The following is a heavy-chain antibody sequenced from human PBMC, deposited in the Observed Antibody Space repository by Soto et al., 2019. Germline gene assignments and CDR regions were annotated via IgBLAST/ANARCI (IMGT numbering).Heavy chain of an antibody. CDR3: ARVLYYGSGSYSPYGMDV. CDR2: VSPPFRTS. D-gene: IGHD3-10*01. J-gene: IGHJ6*02. Sequence: QVQLVQSGAEVKKPGSSVKVSYKTSGVSFNNNGIGWVRQAPGHGLEWMGGVSPPFRTSNYARKFQGRISITADASTGTVNMELSSLTSEDMAQYYCARVLYYGSGSYSPYGMDVWGQGTTVTVSS. V-gene: IGHV1-69*01. CDR1: GVSFNNNG.